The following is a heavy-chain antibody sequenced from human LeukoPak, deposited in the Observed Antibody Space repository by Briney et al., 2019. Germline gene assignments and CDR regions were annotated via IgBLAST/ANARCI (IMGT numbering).Heavy chain of an antibody. Sequence: QAPGQXLDWMGWINGGSGNTKYSPEFQGRVTITRDTSASTGYMELSSLRSEDTAVYYCANPRYDSSGYYYVDWGQGTLVTVSS. CDR2: INGGSGNT. V-gene: IGHV1-3*01. D-gene: IGHD3-22*01. J-gene: IGHJ4*02. CDR3: ANPRYDSSGYYYVD.